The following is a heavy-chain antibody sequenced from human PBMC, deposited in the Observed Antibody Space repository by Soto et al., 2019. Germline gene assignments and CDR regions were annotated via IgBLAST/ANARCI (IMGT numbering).Heavy chain of an antibody. D-gene: IGHD3-10*01. CDR1: GGSFSGYY. Sequence: QVQLQQWGAGLLKPSETLSLTCAVYGGSFSGYYWSWIRQPPGKGLEWIGEINHSGSTNYNPSLKTRVTTSVNTSKNQVSLKLSSVTAADTAVYYCARGPSLLWFGELNYFDYWGQGTLVTVSS. J-gene: IGHJ4*02. V-gene: IGHV4-34*01. CDR3: ARGPSLLWFGELNYFDY. CDR2: INHSGST.